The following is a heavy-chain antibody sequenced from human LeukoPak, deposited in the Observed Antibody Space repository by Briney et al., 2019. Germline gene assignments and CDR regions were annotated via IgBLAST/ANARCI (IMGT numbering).Heavy chain of an antibody. D-gene: IGHD6-13*01. CDR3: ARRVAAAGWPFDY. V-gene: IGHV4-59*01. CDR1: GGSFSGYY. Sequence: SETLSLTCTVSGGSFSGYYWSWIRQPPGKGLVWIGYIYYSGSTNYNPSLKSRVTISVDTSKNQFSLKLSSVTAADTAVYYCARRVAAAGWPFDYWGQGTLVTVSS. J-gene: IGHJ4*02. CDR2: IYYSGST.